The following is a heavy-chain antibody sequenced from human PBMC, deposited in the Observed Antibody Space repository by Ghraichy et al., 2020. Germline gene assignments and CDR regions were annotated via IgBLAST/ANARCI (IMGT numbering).Heavy chain of an antibody. J-gene: IGHJ4*02. Sequence: ASVKVSCKASGYTFTVYDIHWVRQAPGPGLEWIARINPNSFCSKYAQQFQGRGTITRVPSIRTAYMELSRLISDDTAIYYCARGEEVWSDQLYYVDYWGQGTLVTVSS. CDR3: ARGEEVWSDQLYYVDY. CDR1: GYTFTVYD. V-gene: IGHV1-2*06. CDR2: INPNSFCS. D-gene: IGHD3-3*01.